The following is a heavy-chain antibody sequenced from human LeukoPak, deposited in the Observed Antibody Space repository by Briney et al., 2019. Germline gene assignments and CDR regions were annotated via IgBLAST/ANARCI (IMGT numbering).Heavy chain of an antibody. J-gene: IGHJ4*02. CDR3: ARDIRAYYFDY. CDR1: GGSISSFY. Sequence: SETLSLTCTVSGGSISSFYWTWIRQPPGKGLEWIGRIYTSGSTNYNPSLKSRVTMSVDTSKNQFSLKLSSVTAADTAVYYCARDIRAYYFDYWGQGTLVTVSS. CDR2: IYTSGST. V-gene: IGHV4-4*07.